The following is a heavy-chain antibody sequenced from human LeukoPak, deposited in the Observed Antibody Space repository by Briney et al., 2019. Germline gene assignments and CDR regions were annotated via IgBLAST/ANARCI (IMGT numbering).Heavy chain of an antibody. V-gene: IGHV1-18*01. D-gene: IGHD2-15*01. CDR2: ISAYNGNT. Sequence: RASVKVSCKASGYTFTSYGINWVRQAPGQGPEWMGWISAYNGNTKYAQNLQGRVTLTRDMSTSTDYLELSSLRSEDTAVYYCARDNSVRDEAWWLYPWGQGTLVTVSS. CDR3: ARDNSVRDEAWWLYP. CDR1: GYTFTSYG. J-gene: IGHJ5*02.